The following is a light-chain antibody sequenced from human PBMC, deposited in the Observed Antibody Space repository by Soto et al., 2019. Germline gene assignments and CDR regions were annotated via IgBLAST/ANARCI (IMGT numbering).Light chain of an antibody. CDR1: QSVSSSY. V-gene: IGKV3-20*01. J-gene: IGKJ4*01. Sequence: EIVLTPAPGTLPLSQGDRATLSCKASQSVSSSYLAWYQQKPGQAPRLLIYDASRRATGIPDRFSGSGSGTDFTLTISRLEPEDFAVYFCQHYDSSPLTFGRGTKVDIK. CDR2: DAS. CDR3: QHYDSSPLT.